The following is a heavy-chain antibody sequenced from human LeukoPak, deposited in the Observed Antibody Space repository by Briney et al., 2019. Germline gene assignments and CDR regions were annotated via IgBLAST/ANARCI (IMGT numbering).Heavy chain of an antibody. CDR2: FDPEDGKT. V-gene: IGHV1-24*01. Sequence: GASVKVSCKASGYTFTSYGISWVRQAPGKGLEWMGGFDPEDGKTIYAQKFQGRVTMTEDTSTDTAYMELSSLRSEDTAVYYCATAGDAIDSVMIWDFWGQGTLVTVSS. CDR1: GYTFTSYG. J-gene: IGHJ4*02. CDR3: ATAGDAIDSVMIWDF. D-gene: IGHD3/OR15-3a*01.